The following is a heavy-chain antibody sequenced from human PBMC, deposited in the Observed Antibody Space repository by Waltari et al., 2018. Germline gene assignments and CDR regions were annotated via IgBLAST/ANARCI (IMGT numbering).Heavy chain of an antibody. CDR2: INHSGST. V-gene: IGHV4-39*07. J-gene: IGHJ4*02. CDR3: ARSSRGRSYTGRFDY. D-gene: IGHD1-26*01. CDR1: GGSISSSSYY. Sequence: QLQLQESGPGLVKPSETLSLTCTVSGGSISSSSYYWGWIRQPPGKGLEWIGEINHSGSTNYNPSLKSRVTISVDTSKNQLSLKLSSVTAADTAVYYCARSSRGRSYTGRFDYWGQGTLVTVSS.